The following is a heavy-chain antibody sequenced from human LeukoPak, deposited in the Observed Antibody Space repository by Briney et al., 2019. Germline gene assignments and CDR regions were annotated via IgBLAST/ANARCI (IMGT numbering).Heavy chain of an antibody. CDR1: GRSFSGYY. D-gene: IGHD4-17*01. V-gene: IGHV4-34*01. Sequence: SETLSLTCAVYGRSFSGYYWSWIRQPPGKGLEWIGEINHSGSTNYNPSLKRRVTISVDTSKNQFSLKLSSVTAADTAVYYCARAGGDQHYVDYWGQGTLVTVSS. J-gene: IGHJ4*02. CDR2: INHSGST. CDR3: ARAGGDQHYVDY.